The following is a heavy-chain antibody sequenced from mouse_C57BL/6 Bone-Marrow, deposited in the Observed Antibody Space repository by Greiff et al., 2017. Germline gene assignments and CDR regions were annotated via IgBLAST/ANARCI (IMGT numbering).Heavy chain of an antibody. V-gene: IGHV1-54*01. D-gene: IGHD2-10*02. CDR3: ASLSLGY. J-gene: IGHJ2*01. CDR2: INPGSGGT. CDR1: GYAFTNYL. Sequence: VQLQESGAELVRPGTSVKVSCKASGYAFTNYLIEWVKQRPGQGLEWIGVINPGSGGTNYNEKFKGKATLTADKSSSTAYMQLSSLPSEDSAVYFCASLSLGYWGQGTTLTVSS.